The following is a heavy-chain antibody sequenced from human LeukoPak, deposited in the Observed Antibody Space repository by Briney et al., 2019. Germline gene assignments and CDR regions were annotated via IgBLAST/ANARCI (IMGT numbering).Heavy chain of an antibody. J-gene: IGHJ6*02. CDR2: IYYSGST. Sequence: SQTLSLTCTVSGGSISSGGYYWSWIRQHPGKGLEWIGYIYYSGSTYYNPSLKSRVTISVDTSKNQFSLKPSSVTAADTAVYYCARENPVWSGLYYYYGMDVWGQGTTVTVSS. V-gene: IGHV4-31*03. CDR1: GGSISSGGYY. CDR3: ARENPVWSGLYYYYGMDV. D-gene: IGHD3-3*01.